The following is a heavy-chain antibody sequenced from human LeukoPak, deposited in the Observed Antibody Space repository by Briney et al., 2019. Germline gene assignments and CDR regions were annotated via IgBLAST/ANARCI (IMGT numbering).Heavy chain of an antibody. D-gene: IGHD4-17*01. CDR1: GYSFTTHW. J-gene: IGHJ4*02. Sequence: GESLKISCKASGYSFTTHWIGWVRQMPGKGLEWMGIIYPGDSDTRYSPSFQGQVTISADKSINTAYLEWSSLKASDTAMYYCARRHNGDYENPWDYWGQGTLVTVSS. CDR3: ARRHNGDYENPWDY. V-gene: IGHV5-51*01. CDR2: IYPGDSDT.